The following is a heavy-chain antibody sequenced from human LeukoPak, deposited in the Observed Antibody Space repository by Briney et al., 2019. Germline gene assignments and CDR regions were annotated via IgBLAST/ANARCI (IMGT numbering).Heavy chain of an antibody. CDR2: IYSGGST. V-gene: IGHV3-66*01. CDR1: GFTVSSNY. CDR3: AKAGGVYYGSGSYYILDY. Sequence: GGSLRLSCAASGFTVSSNYMSWVRQAPGKGLEWVSVIYSGGSTYYADSVKGRFTISRDNSKNTVYLQMNSLRAEDTAVYYCAKAGGVYYGSGSYYILDYWGQGTLVTVSS. J-gene: IGHJ4*02. D-gene: IGHD3-10*01.